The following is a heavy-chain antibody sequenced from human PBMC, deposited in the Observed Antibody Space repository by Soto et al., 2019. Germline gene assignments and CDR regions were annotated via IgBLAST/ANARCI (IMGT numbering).Heavy chain of an antibody. CDR1: GFTFGSYG. J-gene: IGHJ6*02. V-gene: IGHV3-30*03. D-gene: IGHD4-17*01. Sequence: GGSLRLSCAASGFTFGSYGMHWVRQAPGKGLEWVALISFDGSNKYYADSVKGRFTISRDNSKNTLYLQMNSLRAEDTAVYYCAAGDYSYYYAMDVWGQGTTVTVSS. CDR2: ISFDGSNK. CDR3: AAGDYSYYYAMDV.